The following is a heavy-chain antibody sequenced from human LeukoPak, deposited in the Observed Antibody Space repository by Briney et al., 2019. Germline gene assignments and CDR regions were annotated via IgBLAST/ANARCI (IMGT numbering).Heavy chain of an antibody. CDR2: ISSINSYI. J-gene: IGHJ4*02. CDR1: GFTLRCPI. V-gene: IGHV3-21*01. D-gene: IGHD3-10*01. Sequence: GGPLRLSRSASGFTLRCPIMKGVRQAPAKGREWVSSISSINSYIHYADSVKGRFTISRDNAKNYLYLQMNSLRAEDTAVYYCAREERFRGVRGVASAYHNFDYWGQGTLLTVSS. CDR3: AREERFRGVRGVASAYHNFDY.